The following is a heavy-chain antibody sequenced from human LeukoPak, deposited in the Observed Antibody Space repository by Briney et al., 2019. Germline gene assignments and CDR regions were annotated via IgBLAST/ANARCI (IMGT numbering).Heavy chain of an antibody. J-gene: IGHJ1*01. CDR1: GFTFTTYG. Sequence: GRSLRLSSAASGFTFTTYGMHWVRQAPGKGLEWAADISYDGSNKFYADSVKGRFTISRDNSKNALYLQMNSLRAEDTALYYCAKPPKEGLATEYFQHWGQGTLVTVSS. CDR3: AKPPKEGLATEYFQH. V-gene: IGHV3-30*18. CDR2: ISYDGSNK.